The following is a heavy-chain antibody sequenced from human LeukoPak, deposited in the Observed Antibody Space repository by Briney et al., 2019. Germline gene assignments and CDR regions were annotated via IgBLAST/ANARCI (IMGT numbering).Heavy chain of an antibody. CDR1: GHTFTDYY. CDR3: ARGGAGDYGDYYDY. V-gene: IGHV1-2*02. CDR2: INPNSGGT. Sequence: ASVKVSCKASGHTFTDYYIHWVRQTPAQGLEWMGWINPNSGGTNYAQKFQGRVAMTRNTSISTAYMEPSRLRSDDTAVYYCARGGAGDYGDYYDYWGQGTLVTVSS. D-gene: IGHD3-10*01. J-gene: IGHJ4*02.